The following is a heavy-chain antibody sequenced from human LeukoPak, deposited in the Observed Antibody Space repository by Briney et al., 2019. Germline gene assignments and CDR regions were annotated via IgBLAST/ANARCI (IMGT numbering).Heavy chain of an antibody. CDR1: GYSFTSYW. D-gene: IGHD3-16*01. J-gene: IGHJ4*02. CDR2: IYPGDSDT. Sequence: GESLKISCKGSGYSFTSYWIGWVRQMPGKGREWMGIIYPGDSDTRYSPCFQGQVTISAEKPNSTAYLQWSRLKASDTAMYYCARYSGGVWFDYWGQGTLVTVSS. CDR3: ARYSGGVWFDY. V-gene: IGHV5-51*04.